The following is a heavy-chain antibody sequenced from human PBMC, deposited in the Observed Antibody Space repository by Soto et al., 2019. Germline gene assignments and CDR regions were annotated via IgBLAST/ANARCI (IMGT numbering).Heavy chain of an antibody. CDR3: TTYTGYGMDV. V-gene: IGHV3-53*02. D-gene: IGHD3-16*01. CDR1: GFIVSSKY. Sequence: EVQMVETGGGLSQPGGSLRLSCAVSGFIVSSKYMTWVRQAPGKGLEWVSVICTGGSTHYADSARGRFPISRDSSKNTLYLPMNSLRAEDAAVYYCTTYTGYGMDVWGQGTTVTVSS. J-gene: IGHJ6*02. CDR2: ICTGGST.